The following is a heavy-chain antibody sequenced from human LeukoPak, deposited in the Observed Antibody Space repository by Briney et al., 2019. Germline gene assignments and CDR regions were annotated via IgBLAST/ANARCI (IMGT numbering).Heavy chain of an antibody. J-gene: IGHJ4*02. V-gene: IGHV3-33*01. Sequence: GGSLRLSCAASGFTFSSYGMHWVHQAPGKGLEWVAVIWYDGSNKYYADSVKGRFTISRDNSKNTLYLQMNSLRAEDTAVYYCARDWATVTTSFDYWGQGTLVTVSS. CDR1: GFTFSSYG. D-gene: IGHD4-17*01. CDR2: IWYDGSNK. CDR3: ARDWATVTTSFDY.